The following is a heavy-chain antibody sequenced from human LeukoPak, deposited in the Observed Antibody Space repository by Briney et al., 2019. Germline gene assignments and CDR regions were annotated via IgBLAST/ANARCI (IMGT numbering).Heavy chain of an antibody. CDR3: ARDADGDFGGYSYGSLHY. J-gene: IGHJ4*02. V-gene: IGHV3-74*01. CDR1: TFTFNNYC. CDR2: INSDGSSS. Sequence: SGGSLRLSCSASTFTFNNYCMHWDRQAPGKVLGWVLCINSDGSSSTYTDSVKGRFTITRDNAKTTLYLQMNSMRAEDTAVYYCARDADGDFGGYSYGSLHYWGQGTLVTVSS. D-gene: IGHD5-18*01.